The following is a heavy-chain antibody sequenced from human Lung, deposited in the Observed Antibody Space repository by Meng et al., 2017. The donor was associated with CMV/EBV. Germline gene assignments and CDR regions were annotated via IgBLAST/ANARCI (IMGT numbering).Heavy chain of an antibody. D-gene: IGHD2-2*01. V-gene: IGHV1-18*01. Sequence: ASVKVSCKASGYTFTSYGISWVRQAPGQGLEWMGWISAYNGNTNYAQKLQGRVTMTTDTSTSTAYMELRSLRSDDTAVYYCARETDCSSTSCYVLPNYYYYGMDVWGQGTTVXVSS. CDR3: ARETDCSSTSCYVLPNYYYYGMDV. CDR2: ISAYNGNT. J-gene: IGHJ6*02. CDR1: GYTFTSYG.